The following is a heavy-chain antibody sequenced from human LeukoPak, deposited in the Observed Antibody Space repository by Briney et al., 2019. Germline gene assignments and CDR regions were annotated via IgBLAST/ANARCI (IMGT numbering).Heavy chain of an antibody. V-gene: IGHV4-4*07. CDR1: GGSISSYY. CDR3: ARESASSSWYSNYYMDV. D-gene: IGHD6-13*01. CDR2: IYTSGST. Sequence: SETLSLTCTVSGGSISSYYWSWIRQPAGKGLEWIGRIYTSGSTNYNPSLKSRVTMSVDTSKNQFSLKLSSVTAADTAVYYCARESASSSWYSNYYMDVWGKGTTVTISS. J-gene: IGHJ6*03.